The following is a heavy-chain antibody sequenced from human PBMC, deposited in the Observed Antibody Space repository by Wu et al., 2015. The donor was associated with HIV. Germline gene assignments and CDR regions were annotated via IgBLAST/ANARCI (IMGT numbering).Heavy chain of an antibody. CDR1: GGTFSSYA. J-gene: IGHJ5*02. D-gene: IGHD2-2*02. Sequence: QVQLVQSGAEVKKPGSSVKVSCKASGGTFSSYAISWVRQAPGQGLEWMGGIIPIFGTANYAQKFQGRVTITADESTSTAYMELSSLRSEDTAVYYCARAKRYQLLYTEGVMGWFDPVGPGNPGHRLL. CDR3: ARAKRYQLLYTEGVMGWFDP. V-gene: IGHV1-69*12. CDR2: IIPIFGTA.